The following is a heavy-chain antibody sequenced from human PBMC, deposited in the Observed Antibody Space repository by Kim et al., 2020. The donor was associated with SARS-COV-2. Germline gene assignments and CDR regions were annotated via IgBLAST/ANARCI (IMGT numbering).Heavy chain of an antibody. CDR3: AKESGYGMDV. CDR1: GFTFDDYA. Sequence: GGSLRLSCAASGFTFDDYAMHWVRQAPGKGLEWVSGISWNSGSIGYADSVKGRFTISRDNAKNSLYLQMNSLRAEDTALYYCAKESGYGMDVWGQGTTVTVSS. V-gene: IGHV3-9*01. CDR2: ISWNSGSI. J-gene: IGHJ6*02. D-gene: IGHD1-26*01.